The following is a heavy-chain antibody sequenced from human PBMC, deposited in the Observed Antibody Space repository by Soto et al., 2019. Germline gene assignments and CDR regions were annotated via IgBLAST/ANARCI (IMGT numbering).Heavy chain of an antibody. V-gene: IGHV4-34*01. Sequence: PSETLSLTCAVYGGSLSGYYRSWIRQPPGKGLEWIGEINHRGSANYSPSLKSRVNMSVDTSKNQFSLKLSSVTAADTAIYYCARGQWLDNYWGQGTLVTVSS. J-gene: IGHJ4*02. CDR1: GGSLSGYY. CDR2: INHRGSA. D-gene: IGHD6-19*01. CDR3: ARGQWLDNY.